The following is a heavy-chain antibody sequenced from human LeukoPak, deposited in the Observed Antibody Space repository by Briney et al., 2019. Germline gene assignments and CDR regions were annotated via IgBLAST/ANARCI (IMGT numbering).Heavy chain of an antibody. D-gene: IGHD6-6*01. CDR1: GGSISSYY. Sequence: SETLSLTCTVSGGSISSYYWSWIRQPPGKGLEWIGYIYYSGSTNYNPSLKSRVTISVDTSKNQFSLKLSSVTAADTAVYYCARVEQLGGLFDYWGQGTLVTVSS. J-gene: IGHJ4*02. V-gene: IGHV4-59*01. CDR3: ARVEQLGGLFDY. CDR2: IYYSGST.